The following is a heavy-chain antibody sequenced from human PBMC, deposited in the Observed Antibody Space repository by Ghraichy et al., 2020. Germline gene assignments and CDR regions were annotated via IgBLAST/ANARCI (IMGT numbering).Heavy chain of an antibody. CDR2: LNPYSGGT. D-gene: IGHD4-11*01. CDR1: GYTFTGYY. V-gene: IGHV1-2*06. J-gene: IGHJ6*02. CDR3: ARGNPVGHSRDESNLDV. Sequence: ASVKVSCKASGYTFTGYYIHWVRQAPGQGLEWMGRLNPYSGGTYYAQKFQGRFTLASDTSISTAYMELSSLRSDDTAVYFCARGNPVGHSRDESNLDVGGQRTTVSVSS.